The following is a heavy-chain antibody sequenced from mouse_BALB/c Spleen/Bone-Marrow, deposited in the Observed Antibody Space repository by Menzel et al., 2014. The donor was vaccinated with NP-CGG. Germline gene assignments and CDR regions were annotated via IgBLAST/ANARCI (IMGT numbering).Heavy chain of an antibody. CDR1: GYSITSDYA. D-gene: IGHD2-14*01. J-gene: IGHJ4*01. CDR2: ISYSGST. Sequence: VQLQQSGPGLVKPSQSLSLTCTVTGYSITSDYAWNWIRQFPGNKLEWMGYISYSGSTSYNPSLKSRVSITRDTSKNQFFLQLNSVTTEDTATYYCAGGGYDDAMDYWGQGTSVTVSS. CDR3: AGGGYDDAMDY. V-gene: IGHV3-2*02.